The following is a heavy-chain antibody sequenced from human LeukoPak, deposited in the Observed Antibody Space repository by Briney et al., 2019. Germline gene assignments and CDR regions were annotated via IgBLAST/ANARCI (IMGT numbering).Heavy chain of an antibody. J-gene: IGHJ6*02. CDR2: IYYSGST. D-gene: IGHD6-13*01. CDR1: GGSFSSYY. Sequence: SETLSLTCTVSGGSFSSYYWSWIRQPPGKGLEWIGYIYYSGSTNYNPSLKSRVTISVDTSKNQFSLKLSSVTAADTAVYYCARYSSSWYEVDYYYGMDVWGQGTTVTVSS. CDR3: ARYSSSWYEVDYYYGMDV. V-gene: IGHV4-59*01.